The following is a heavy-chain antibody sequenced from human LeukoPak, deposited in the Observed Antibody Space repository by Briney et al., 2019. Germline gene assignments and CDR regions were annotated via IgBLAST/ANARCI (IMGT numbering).Heavy chain of an antibody. CDR3: ARYSDNWFDP. Sequence: SQTLSLTCTVSGGSISSGGYYWSWIRQHPGKGLEWIGYIYYSGSTYYNPSLKSRVTISIDTSKNQFSLKLSSVTAADTAVYYCARYSDNWFDPWGQGTLVTVSS. CDR1: GGSISSGGYY. CDR2: IYYSGST. D-gene: IGHD6-13*01. V-gene: IGHV4-31*03. J-gene: IGHJ5*02.